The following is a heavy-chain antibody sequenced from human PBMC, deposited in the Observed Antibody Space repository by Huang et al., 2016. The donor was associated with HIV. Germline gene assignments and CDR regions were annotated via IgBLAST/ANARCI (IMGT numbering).Heavy chain of an antibody. J-gene: IGHJ1*01. D-gene: IGHD6-19*01. CDR3: ARTGVAVSDDPEYFQH. CDR2: IYYSGTT. V-gene: IGHV4-39*02. Sequence: QESGPGLVGPSETLSLTCAVSGDSFNSNTFYWGWIRRPPGKGVEGIGSIYYSGTTYYNPALKRRSRIAVDASKNRIFLHLRSVTAADTGVYYCARTGVAVSDDPEYFQHWGQGALVTIS. CDR1: GDSFNSNTFY.